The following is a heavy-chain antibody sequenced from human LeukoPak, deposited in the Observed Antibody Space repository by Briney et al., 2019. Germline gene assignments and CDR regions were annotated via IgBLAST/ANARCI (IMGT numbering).Heavy chain of an antibody. Sequence: SGGSLRLSCAASGFTLSSYWMSWVRQAPGKGLEWVANIKTDGTEKNYVDSVKGRFTISRDNAKNSLYLQLNSLIAEDTAVYYCARDWSGSGLTLDYWGQGALVTVSS. D-gene: IGHD3-3*01. CDR3: ARDWSGSGLTLDY. V-gene: IGHV3-7*01. J-gene: IGHJ4*02. CDR1: GFTLSSYW. CDR2: IKTDGTEK.